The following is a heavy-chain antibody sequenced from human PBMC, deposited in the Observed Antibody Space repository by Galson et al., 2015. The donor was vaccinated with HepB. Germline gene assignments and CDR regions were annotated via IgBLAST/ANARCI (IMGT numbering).Heavy chain of an antibody. V-gene: IGHV4-59*01. CDR3: ARDVMGYGSGREG. D-gene: IGHD3-10*01. Sequence: TLSLTCTVSGGSISSYYWSWIRQPPGKGLECIGYIYYSGSTNYNPSLKSRVTISVDTSKDQFSLKLSSVTAADTAVYYCARDVMGYGSGREGWGQGTLVTVSS. J-gene: IGHJ4*02. CDR2: IYYSGST. CDR1: GGSISSYY.